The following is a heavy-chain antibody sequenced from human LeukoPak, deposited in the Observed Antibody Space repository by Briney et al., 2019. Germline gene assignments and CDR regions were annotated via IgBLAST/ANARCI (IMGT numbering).Heavy chain of an antibody. V-gene: IGHV3-48*01. CDR2: ISSSSSTI. CDR3: ARDLADSGNY. Sequence: PGGSLRLSCAASGFTFSSYSMNWVRQAPGKGLEWVSYISSSSSTIYYADSVKGRFTISRDNAKNSLYLQMNSLRAEDTAVYYCARDLADSGNYWGQGTLVTVSS. D-gene: IGHD3-10*01. J-gene: IGHJ4*02. CDR1: GFTFSSYS.